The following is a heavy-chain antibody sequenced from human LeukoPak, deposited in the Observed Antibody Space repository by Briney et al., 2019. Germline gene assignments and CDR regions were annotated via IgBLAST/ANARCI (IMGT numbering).Heavy chain of an antibody. V-gene: IGHV4-39*01. CDR1: GGSISSNSYY. Sequence: SETLSLTCTVSGGSISSNSYYWVWIRQPPGKGLEWIGSIYYSGSTYYNPSLKSRVTISVDTSKNQFSLKLSSVTAADTAVYYCARQEIVVVVAATPGGMDVWGQGTTVTVSS. CDR3: ARQEIVVVVAATPGGMDV. D-gene: IGHD2-15*01. CDR2: IYYSGST. J-gene: IGHJ6*02.